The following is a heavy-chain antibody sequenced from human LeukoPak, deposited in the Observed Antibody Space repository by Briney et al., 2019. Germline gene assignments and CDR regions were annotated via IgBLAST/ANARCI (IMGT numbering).Heavy chain of an antibody. CDR1: GFTFSSYE. D-gene: IGHD2-21*02. Sequence: GGSLRLSCAASGFTFSSYEMNWVRQAPGKGLEWVPYISSSGSSIYYADSVKGRFTISRDNAKNSLYLQMNSLRAEDTAVYYCARVEGSLLFGYFDYWGQGTLVTVSS. CDR3: ARVEGSLLFGYFDY. V-gene: IGHV3-48*03. CDR2: ISSSGSSI. J-gene: IGHJ4*02.